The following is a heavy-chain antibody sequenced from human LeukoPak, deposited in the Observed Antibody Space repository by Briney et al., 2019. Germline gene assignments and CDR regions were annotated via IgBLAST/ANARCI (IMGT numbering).Heavy chain of an antibody. J-gene: IGHJ4*02. Sequence: ASVKVSCKASGYTFTTYGISWVRQAPGQGLEWMGWISGYNGNTNNAQKVQGRVTMTTDTSTSTAYMELRSLRSDDTAVYYCARDRDYGVCDYWGQGTLVTVSS. D-gene: IGHD4-17*01. CDR1: GYTFTTYG. CDR3: ARDRDYGVCDY. CDR2: ISGYNGNT. V-gene: IGHV1-18*01.